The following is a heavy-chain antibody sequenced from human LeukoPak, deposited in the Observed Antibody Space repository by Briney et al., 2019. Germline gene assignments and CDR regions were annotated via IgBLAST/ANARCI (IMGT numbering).Heavy chain of an antibody. CDR2: IYYSGST. CDR3: ARDLTPLEWFSTGYGMDV. CDR1: GGSISSYY. J-gene: IGHJ6*02. Sequence: PSETLSLTCTVSGGSISSYYWSWIRQPPGKGLEWMGYIYYSGSTNYNPSLKSRVTISVDTSKNQFSLKLSSVTAADTAVYYCARDLTPLEWFSTGYGMDVWGQGTTVTVSS. D-gene: IGHD3-3*01. V-gene: IGHV4-59*01.